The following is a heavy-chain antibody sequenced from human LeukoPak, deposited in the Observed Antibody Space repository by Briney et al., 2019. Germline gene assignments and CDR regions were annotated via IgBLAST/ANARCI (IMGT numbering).Heavy chain of an antibody. Sequence: GRSLRLSCAASGFTFSSYGMPWVRQAPGKGLEWVAVISYDGSNKYYADSVKGRFTISRDNSKNTLYLQMNSLRAEDTAVYYCAKERYYDSSGLSNYFDYWGQGTLDTVSS. CDR2: ISYDGSNK. CDR3: AKERYYDSSGLSNYFDY. CDR1: GFTFSSYG. J-gene: IGHJ4*02. D-gene: IGHD3-22*01. V-gene: IGHV3-30*18.